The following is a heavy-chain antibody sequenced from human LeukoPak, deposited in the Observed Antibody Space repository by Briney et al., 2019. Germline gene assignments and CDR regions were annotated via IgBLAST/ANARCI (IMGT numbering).Heavy chain of an antibody. CDR1: LFTFSSYG. CDR2: IRFDGSNK. D-gene: IGHD1-26*01. J-gene: IGHJ6*03. Sequence: GGALRLSCAASLFTFSSYGIHGVRPAPGKGREGVAFIRFDGSNKYYADSRKGPFTLSRDKFKNTLYLSKNSLRAEETGVYYCAKGYGWEASYYYYYMDVWGKGTTVTISS. V-gene: IGHV3-30*02. CDR3: AKGYGWEASYYYYYMDV.